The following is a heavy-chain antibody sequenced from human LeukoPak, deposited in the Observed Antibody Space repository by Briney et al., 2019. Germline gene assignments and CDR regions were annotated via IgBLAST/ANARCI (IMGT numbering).Heavy chain of an antibody. CDR3: ARTTYYYDSYISFYFDY. D-gene: IGHD3-22*01. Sequence: SETLSLTCTVSGGSISSYYWSWIRQPAGKGLEWIGRIYTSGSTNYNPSLKSRVTMSVDTSKNQFSLKLSSVTAADTSVYYCARTTYYYDSYISFYFDYWGQGTLVTVSS. V-gene: IGHV4-4*07. CDR1: GGSISSYY. J-gene: IGHJ4*02. CDR2: IYTSGST.